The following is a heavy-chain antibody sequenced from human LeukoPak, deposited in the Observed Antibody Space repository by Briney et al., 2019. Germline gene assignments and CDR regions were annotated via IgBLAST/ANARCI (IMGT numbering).Heavy chain of an antibody. V-gene: IGHV3-33*01. J-gene: IGHJ4*02. CDR1: RFTFSNYG. Sequence: GGSLRLSCAASRFTFSNYGMHWVRQAPGKGLEWVAVIWYDGSNKYYADSVKGRFTISRDNSKNTLYLQMNSLRAEDTAVYYCARGRGYNGVTYNYAFAAYWAQETLVT. D-gene: IGHD2-8*01. CDR3: ARGRGYNGVTYNYAFAAY. CDR2: IWYDGSNK.